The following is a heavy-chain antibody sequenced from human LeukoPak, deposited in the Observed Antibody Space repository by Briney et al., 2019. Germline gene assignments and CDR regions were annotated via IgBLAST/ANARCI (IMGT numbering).Heavy chain of an antibody. CDR1: GFTVSSNY. V-gene: IGHV3-53*01. Sequence: GGPLRLSCAASGFTVSSNYMSWVRQAPGKGLEWVSVIYSGGSTYYADSVKGQFTISRDNSKNTLYLQMNSLRAEDTAVYYCARRPLYYYGMDVWGQGTTVTVSS. J-gene: IGHJ6*02. CDR3: ARRPLYYYGMDV. CDR2: IYSGGST.